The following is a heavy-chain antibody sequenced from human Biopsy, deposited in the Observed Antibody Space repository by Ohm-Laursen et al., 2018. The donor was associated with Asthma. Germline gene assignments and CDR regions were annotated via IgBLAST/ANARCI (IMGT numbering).Heavy chain of an antibody. V-gene: IGHV3-33*05. J-gene: IGHJ4*02. CDR1: GFTFSSYG. CDR2: MSYDGSIK. CDR3: ARGLDYSGRSGFDY. Sequence: SLRLSCAASGFTFSSYGMDWVRQAPGKGLEWVALMSYDGSIKDYADSVKGRFTISRDNSMNTLYLHMNSLRVEDTAVYYCARGLDYSGRSGFDYWSQGTLVIVSS. D-gene: IGHD3-10*01.